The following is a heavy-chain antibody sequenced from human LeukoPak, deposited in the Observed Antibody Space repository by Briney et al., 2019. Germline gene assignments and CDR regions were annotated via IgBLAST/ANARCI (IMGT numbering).Heavy chain of an antibody. CDR3: AKRYFGAGSTRYFDL. D-gene: IGHD3-10*01. J-gene: IGHJ2*01. V-gene: IGHV3-23*01. CDR1: GFTFSSYA. CDR2: ISGSGGNT. Sequence: PGGSLRLSCAASGFTFSSYAMSWVRQAPGKGLEWVSDISGSGGNTYHADSVKGLFTISRDNSKNTLYLQMNSLRAEDTAVYYCAKRYFGAGSTRYFDLWGRGTLVTVS.